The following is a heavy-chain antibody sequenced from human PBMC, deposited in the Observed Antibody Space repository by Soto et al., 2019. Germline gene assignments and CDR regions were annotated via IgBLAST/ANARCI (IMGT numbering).Heavy chain of an antibody. J-gene: IGHJ4*02. CDR3: GRVEMATISLDF. CDR2: IYYSGST. D-gene: IGHD5-12*01. Sequence: QVQLQESGPGLVKPSETLSLTCTVSGGSISSYYWSWIRQPPGKGLEWIGYIYYSGSTNYNPSLKSRVTISVDTSKNQVSLKLSSVTAADTAVYYCGRVEMATISLDFWGQGTLVTVSS. V-gene: IGHV4-59*01. CDR1: GGSISSYY.